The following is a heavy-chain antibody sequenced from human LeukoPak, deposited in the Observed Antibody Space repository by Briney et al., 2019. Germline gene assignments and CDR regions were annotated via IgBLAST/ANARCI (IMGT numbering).Heavy chain of an antibody. D-gene: IGHD3-3*01. CDR2: IYPSAGST. CDR1: GYTFTTYY. Sequence: ASVKVSCKASGYTFTTYYIHWVRQAPGQGLEWMGLIYPSAGSTTYAQKFQGRVTMTSDTSTSTVYMELSSLRSEDTAVYYCARAQGITLFGIVIRGNWFDPWGQGTLVTVSS. V-gene: IGHV1-46*01. CDR3: ARAQGITLFGIVIRGNWFDP. J-gene: IGHJ5*02.